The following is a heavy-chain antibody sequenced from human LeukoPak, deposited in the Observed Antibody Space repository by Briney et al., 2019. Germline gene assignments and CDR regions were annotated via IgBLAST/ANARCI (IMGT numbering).Heavy chain of an antibody. Sequence: GGSLRLSCAASGFTFSSYAMSWVRQAPGKGLEWVSDINRSGSNTYYVDSVKGRFTISRDNSKNSLYLQMNSLRADDTAVYYCAKFDSSGWWLWGQGTLVTVSS. CDR2: INRSGSNT. J-gene: IGHJ4*02. CDR3: AKFDSSGWWL. D-gene: IGHD6-19*01. CDR1: GFTFSSYA. V-gene: IGHV3-23*01.